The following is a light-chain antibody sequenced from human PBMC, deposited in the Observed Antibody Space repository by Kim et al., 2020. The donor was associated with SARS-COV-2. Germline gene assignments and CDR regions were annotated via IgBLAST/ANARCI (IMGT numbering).Light chain of an antibody. Sequence: EIVLTQSPGTLSVSLGDRATLSCRASQSVSGTSLAWYQQKPGQAPRLLIYDASSRATGIPDKLSGSGSGTDFTLTISAVEPEDFAVYFCQQYGTSPAFGQGTKVDIK. CDR2: DAS. J-gene: IGKJ1*01. CDR1: QSVSGTS. CDR3: QQYGTSPA. V-gene: IGKV3-20*01.